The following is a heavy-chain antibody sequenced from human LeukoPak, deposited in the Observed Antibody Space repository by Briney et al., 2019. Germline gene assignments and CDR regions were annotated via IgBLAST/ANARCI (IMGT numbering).Heavy chain of an antibody. J-gene: IGHJ3*02. CDR2: ISSSSNYI. D-gene: IGHD3-22*01. V-gene: IGHV3-21*01. Sequence: PGGSLRLSCAASGFTFSSYSMKWVRQAPGKGLEWVSSISSSSNYIYYADSVKGRFTISRDNAKNSLYLQMNSLRAEDTAVFYCARDRSTVVFDAFGIWGQGTMVTVSS. CDR1: GFTFSSYS. CDR3: ARDRSTVVFDAFGI.